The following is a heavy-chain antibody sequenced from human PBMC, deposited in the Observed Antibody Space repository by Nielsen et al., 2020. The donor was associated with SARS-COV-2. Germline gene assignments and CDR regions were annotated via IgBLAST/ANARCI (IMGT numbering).Heavy chain of an antibody. V-gene: IGHV3-21*06. CDR1: GFRFTSYS. D-gene: IGHD6-25*01. Sequence: GGSLRLSCEASGFRFTSYSMNWVRQGPGKGLEWVASITMSGAYMYYADSVRGRFTVSRDNAENSLHLQMNSLRDEDTAVYYCARDQDGGAATSNWYFDLWGRGTLVIVSS. J-gene: IGHJ2*01. CDR2: ITMSGAYM. CDR3: ARDQDGGAATSNWYFDL.